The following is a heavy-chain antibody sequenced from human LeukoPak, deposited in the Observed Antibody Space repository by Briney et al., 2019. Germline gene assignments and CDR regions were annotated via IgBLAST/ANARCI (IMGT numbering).Heavy chain of an antibody. CDR3: ARHPPLIGLVGATGAHAFDI. J-gene: IGHJ3*02. D-gene: IGHD1-26*01. Sequence: SETLSLTCTVSGGSISSYYWSWIRQPAGKGLEWIGYIYYSGSTNYNPSLKSRVTISVDTSKNQFSLKLSSVTAADTAVYYCARHPPLIGLVGATGAHAFDIWGQGTMVTVSS. CDR2: IYYSGST. CDR1: GGSISSYY. V-gene: IGHV4-59*08.